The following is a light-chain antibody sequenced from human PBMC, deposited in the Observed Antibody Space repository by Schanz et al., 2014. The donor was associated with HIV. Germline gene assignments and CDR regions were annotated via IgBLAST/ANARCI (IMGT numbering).Light chain of an antibody. J-gene: IGLJ2*01. CDR2: DVS. CDR3: SSYAGSNNLV. V-gene: IGLV2-14*03. CDR1: SSDVGSYIY. Sequence: QSALTQPASVSGSPGQSITVSCTGTSSDVGSYIYVSWYQQHPGKAPKLMIYDVSNRPSGVSNRFSGSKSGNTASLTVSGLQAEDEADYYCSSYAGSNNLVFGGGTKVTVL.